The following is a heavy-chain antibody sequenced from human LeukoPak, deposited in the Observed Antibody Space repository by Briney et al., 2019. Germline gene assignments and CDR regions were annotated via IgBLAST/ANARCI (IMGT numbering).Heavy chain of an antibody. Sequence: SETLSLSCTVSGGSISSSSYNWGWIRQPPGKGLEWIGSIYYSGSTYYNPSLKRRVTISVDTSKNQFSLKLSSVTAADTAVYYCARPSYYHNSVYNPLIYWGQASLVTVSS. CDR3: ARPSYYHNSVYNPLIY. CDR2: IYYSGST. CDR1: GGSISSSSYN. J-gene: IGHJ4*02. D-gene: IGHD3-22*01. V-gene: IGHV4-39*01.